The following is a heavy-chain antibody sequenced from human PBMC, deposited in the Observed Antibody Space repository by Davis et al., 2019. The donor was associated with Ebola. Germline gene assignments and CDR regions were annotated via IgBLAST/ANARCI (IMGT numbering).Heavy chain of an antibody. Sequence: ASVKVSCKASGYTFTGYYVHWVRQAPGQGLEWMGWINPNSGGTNYAQKFQGRVTMTRDTSISTAYMELSRLRSDDTAVYYCASQPENDSLYMDVWGKGTTVTVSS. D-gene: IGHD2-15*01. CDR3: ASQPENDSLYMDV. J-gene: IGHJ6*03. V-gene: IGHV1-2*02. CDR2: INPNSGGT. CDR1: GYTFTGYY.